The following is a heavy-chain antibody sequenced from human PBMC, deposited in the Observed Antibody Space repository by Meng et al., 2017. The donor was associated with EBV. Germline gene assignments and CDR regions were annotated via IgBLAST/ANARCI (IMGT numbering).Heavy chain of an antibody. Sequence: QVLVVELWGGVNKPGSSVKGTCKASGGTFSSYAISWVRQAPGQGLEWMGGIIPIFGTANYAQKFQGRVTITADKSTSTAYMELSSLRSEDTAVYYCARAEIAAAGRLDYWGQGTLVTVSS. J-gene: IGHJ4*02. CDR2: IIPIFGTA. V-gene: IGHV1-69*06. CDR1: GGTFSSYA. CDR3: ARAEIAAAGRLDY. D-gene: IGHD6-13*01.